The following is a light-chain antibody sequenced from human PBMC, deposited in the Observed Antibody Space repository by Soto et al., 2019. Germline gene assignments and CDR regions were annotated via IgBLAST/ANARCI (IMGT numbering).Light chain of an antibody. CDR1: QRLIISY. CDR3: QKYNTAPYP. Sequence: EIMLTPSPATLSLSPVDIANLYCVSSQRLIISYLAWYPQKPGLAPRLLIYDASSRAAGIPDRFSGSGSGTHFTLTTSSLQPEDAATYYCQKYNTAPYPFGQGTRL. J-gene: IGKJ5*01. V-gene: IGKV3D-20*01. CDR2: DAS.